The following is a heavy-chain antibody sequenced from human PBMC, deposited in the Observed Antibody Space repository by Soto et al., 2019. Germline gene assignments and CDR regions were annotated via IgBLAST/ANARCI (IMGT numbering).Heavy chain of an antibody. Sequence: LQLQESGPGVVKPSATLSLACSVSGGSIRSNDYFWGWVRQPPGKGLGWIASIYSNGGTYDSPSLKSRATVSIDTSKNQFFRTVRSVTASDTAVYYCASFLVGATARNDFDSWGQGTLVTISS. J-gene: IGHJ4*02. CDR1: GGSIRSNDYF. D-gene: IGHD2-8*02. CDR3: ASFLVGATARNDFDS. CDR2: IYSNGGT. V-gene: IGHV4-39*01.